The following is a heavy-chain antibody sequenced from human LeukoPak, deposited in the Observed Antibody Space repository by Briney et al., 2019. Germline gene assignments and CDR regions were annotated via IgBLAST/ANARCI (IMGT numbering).Heavy chain of an antibody. V-gene: IGHV1-46*01. J-gene: IGHJ4*02. CDR2: INPSGGST. Sequence: ASVKVSCKASGYTFTSYYMHWVRQAPGQGLEWLGIINPSGGSTSYAQKFQGRVTMTRDTSTSTVYMELSSLRSEDTAVYYCARDLSGILTGQGFWGQGTLVTVSS. D-gene: IGHD3-9*01. CDR3: ARDLSGILTGQGF. CDR1: GYTFTSYY.